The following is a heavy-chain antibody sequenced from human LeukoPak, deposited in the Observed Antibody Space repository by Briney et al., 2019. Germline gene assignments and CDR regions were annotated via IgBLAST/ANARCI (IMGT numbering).Heavy chain of an antibody. CDR2: IRSKAYGGTR. Sequence: GVSLRLSCTTAGFSFGDYAMSWVRQAPGKGPEWVGFIRSKAYGGTRDYAASVKGRFTISRDDSKSIAYLQMNSLRAEDTAVYYCTRLDSETSSWAPDHCGQGTLVTVSS. CDR1: GFSFGDYA. CDR3: TRLDSETSSWAPDH. V-gene: IGHV3-49*04. J-gene: IGHJ5*02. D-gene: IGHD6-13*01.